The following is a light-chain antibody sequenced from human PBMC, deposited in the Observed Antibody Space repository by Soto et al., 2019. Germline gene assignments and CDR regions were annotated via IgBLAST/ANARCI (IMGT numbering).Light chain of an antibody. Sequence: QSVLTQPASVSGSPGQSLTISCTGTSSDVGGYNSVCWYQRHSGTAPKLLIYVVTNRPSGISNRFSGSKSGNTASLTISGLQAEDEADYYCSSYTSSSTRVFGTGTKVTVL. CDR2: VVT. J-gene: IGLJ1*01. CDR3: SSYTSSSTRV. CDR1: SSDVGGYNS. V-gene: IGLV2-14*01.